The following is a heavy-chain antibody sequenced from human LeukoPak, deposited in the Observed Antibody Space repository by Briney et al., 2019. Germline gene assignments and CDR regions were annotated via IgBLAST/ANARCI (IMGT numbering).Heavy chain of an antibody. Sequence: GGSLRLSCAASGFTFADYALHWVRQAPGKGLEWVSLISGDGGSTYNADSVKGRFTISRDNSKNSLYLQMNSLRIEDTALYYCAKDIAGYKYCFGLGFDYWGQGTLVTASS. CDR3: AKDIAGYKYCFGLGFDY. J-gene: IGHJ4*02. D-gene: IGHD5-18*01. V-gene: IGHV3-43*02. CDR1: GFTFADYA. CDR2: ISGDGGST.